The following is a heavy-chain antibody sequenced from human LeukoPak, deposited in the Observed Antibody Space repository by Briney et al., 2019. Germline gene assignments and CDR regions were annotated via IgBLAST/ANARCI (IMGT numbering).Heavy chain of an antibody. J-gene: IGHJ3*02. D-gene: IGHD1-26*01. CDR3: ARDLVGAPKNDAFDI. CDR1: GYTFTSYY. V-gene: IGHV1-46*01. Sequence: ASVNLSCNPSGYTFTSYYMHWGRQAPGQGLEGMRIFNPSGGSTSYAQKFQGRVTMTRDTSTSTVYMELSSLRSEDTAVYYCARDLVGAPKNDAFDIWGQGTMVTVSS. CDR2: FNPSGGST.